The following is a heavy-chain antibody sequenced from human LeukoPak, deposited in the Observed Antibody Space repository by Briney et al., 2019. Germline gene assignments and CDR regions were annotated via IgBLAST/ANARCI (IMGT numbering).Heavy chain of an antibody. Sequence: ASVKVSCKASGYTFTGYYMHWVRQAPGQGLEWMGWINPNSGGTNYTQNFQGRVTMTRDKSVTTAYMELTRLRSDDTAAYYCARSFGATAFDIWGQGTMVTVS. D-gene: IGHD3-10*01. CDR1: GYTFTGYY. J-gene: IGHJ3*02. V-gene: IGHV1-2*02. CDR2: INPNSGGT. CDR3: ARSFGATAFDI.